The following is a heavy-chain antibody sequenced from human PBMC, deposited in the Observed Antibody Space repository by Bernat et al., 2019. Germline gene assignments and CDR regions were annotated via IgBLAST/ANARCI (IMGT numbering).Heavy chain of an antibody. Sequence: QVQLVESGGGVVQPGRSLRLSCAAPGFTSSSYAMHWVRQAPGKGLECVAVIPYDGSNKYYADSVKGRFTISRDNSKNTLYLQMNSLRAEDTAVYYCARSGYSSGGLDYWGQGTLVTVSS. D-gene: IGHD6-19*01. V-gene: IGHV3-30-3*01. CDR1: GFTSSSYA. CDR2: IPYDGSNK. CDR3: ARSGYSSGGLDY. J-gene: IGHJ4*02.